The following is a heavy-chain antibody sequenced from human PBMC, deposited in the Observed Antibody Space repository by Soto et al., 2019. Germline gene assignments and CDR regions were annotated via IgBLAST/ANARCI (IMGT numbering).Heavy chain of an antibody. Sequence: QVQLVESGGGLVKPGGSLRLSCAASGFTFSDYYMSWIRQAPGKGLEWVSFISSSGSTIYYADSVKGRFTISRDNAKNSLYLQMNSLRAEDTAVYYCARAASTGSYRYAGSSFDIWGQGTMVTVSS. V-gene: IGHV3-11*01. D-gene: IGHD3-16*02. J-gene: IGHJ3*02. CDR2: ISSSGSTI. CDR1: GFTFSDYY. CDR3: ARAASTGSYRYAGSSFDI.